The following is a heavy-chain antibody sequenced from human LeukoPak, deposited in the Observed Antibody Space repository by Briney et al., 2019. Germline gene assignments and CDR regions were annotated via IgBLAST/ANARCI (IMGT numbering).Heavy chain of an antibody. V-gene: IGHV4-59*01. CDR3: ARSISSGYYAHFDS. Sequence: PSETLSLTCIVSGGFISSFYWSWIRQPPGKGLEWIGNIYYTGSTNYNPSLKSRVTISVDTSKNQFSLKLSSVTAADTAVYYCARSISSGYYAHFDSWGQGTLVTVSS. J-gene: IGHJ4*02. D-gene: IGHD6-19*01. CDR1: GGFISSFY. CDR2: IYYTGST.